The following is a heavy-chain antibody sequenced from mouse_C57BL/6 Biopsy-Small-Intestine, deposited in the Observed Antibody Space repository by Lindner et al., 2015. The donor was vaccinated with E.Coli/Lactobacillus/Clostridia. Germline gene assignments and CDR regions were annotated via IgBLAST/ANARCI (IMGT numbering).Heavy chain of an antibody. J-gene: IGHJ4*01. V-gene: IGHV9-3*02. Sequence: VKVSCKASGYTFTAYAINWVRQAPGQGLEWLGWINTNTGNPTYAQDFAGRFVFALDTSVSTAFLQISSLEAEDTAIYYCARGCYYQSGGQCAAVLEGIFDSWGQGTLVTVSS. CDR2: INTNTGNP. CDR3: ARGCYYQSGGQCAAVLEGIFDS. CDR1: GYTFTAYA. D-gene: IGHD2-12*01.